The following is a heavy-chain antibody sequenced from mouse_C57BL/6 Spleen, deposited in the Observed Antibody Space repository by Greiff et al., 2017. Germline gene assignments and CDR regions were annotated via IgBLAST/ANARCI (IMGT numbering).Heavy chain of an antibody. J-gene: IGHJ4*01. CDR1: GFTFSDYG. CDR2: ISSGSSTI. CDR3: ARGDVPYYYAMDY. V-gene: IGHV5-17*01. Sequence: EVKLMESGGGLVKPGGSLKLSCAASGFTFSDYGMHWVRQAPEKGLEWVADISSGSSTIYYADTVKGRFTISRDNAKNTLFLQMTSLRSEDTAMYYCARGDVPYYYAMDYWGQGTSVTVSS.